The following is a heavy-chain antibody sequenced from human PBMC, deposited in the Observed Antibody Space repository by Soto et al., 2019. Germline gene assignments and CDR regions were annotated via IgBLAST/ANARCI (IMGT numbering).Heavy chain of an antibody. CDR1: GGSISSYY. CDR2: IYYSGST. CDR3: ARSYCSSTSCYGNWFDP. D-gene: IGHD2-2*01. Sequence: SETLSLTCTVSGGSISSYYWSWIRQTPGKGLEWIGYIYYSGSTNYNPSLKSRVTISVDTSKNQFSLKLSSVTSADTVVYYCARSYCSSTSCYGNWFDPWGQGTLVTVS. V-gene: IGHV4-59*01. J-gene: IGHJ5*02.